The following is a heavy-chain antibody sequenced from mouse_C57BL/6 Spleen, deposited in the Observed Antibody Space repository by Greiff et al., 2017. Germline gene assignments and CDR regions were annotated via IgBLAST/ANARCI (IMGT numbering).Heavy chain of an antibody. J-gene: IGHJ3*01. D-gene: IGHD2-2*01. Sequence: VQLQQSGPELVKPGASVKLSCKASGYSFTDYNMNWVKQRTGQSLEWIGVINPNSGTTCYNQKFKGKATLTGDQSSSTAYMQLHSLTSEDSAVYYCSRIYYGYDWFAYWGQGTLVTVSA. CDR3: SRIYYGYDWFAY. V-gene: IGHV1-39*01. CDR2: INPNSGTT. CDR1: GYSFTDYN.